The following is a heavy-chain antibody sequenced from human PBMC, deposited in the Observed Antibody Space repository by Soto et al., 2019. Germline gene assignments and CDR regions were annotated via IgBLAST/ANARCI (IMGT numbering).Heavy chain of an antibody. J-gene: IGHJ4*02. CDR2: ISYDSTET. CDR1: GFTFNGYP. D-gene: IGHD3-22*01. CDR3: TRDFDFSRYYESSGSFFDF. V-gene: IGHV3-30-3*01. Sequence: PGGSLRLSCVVSGFTFNGYPLHWVRQAPGKGLDRVALISYDSTETYYADSVKGRFTISRDPSNNTLYLQMNSLRSEDTAVYYCTRDFDFSRYYESSGSFFDFWGPGTLVTVSS.